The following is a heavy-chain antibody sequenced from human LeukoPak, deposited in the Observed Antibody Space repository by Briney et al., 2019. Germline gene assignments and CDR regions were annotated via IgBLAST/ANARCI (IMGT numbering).Heavy chain of an antibody. J-gene: IGHJ4*02. Sequence: PSQTLSLTCTVSGGSISSGGYYWSWIRQHPGKGLEWIGYIYHSGSTYYNPSLKSRVTISVDTSKNQFSLKLRSVTAADTAVYYCARAYSSDWYGFYFDYWGQGTLVTVSS. V-gene: IGHV4-31*03. D-gene: IGHD6-19*01. CDR2: IYHSGST. CDR1: GGSISSGGYY. CDR3: ARAYSSDWYGFYFDY.